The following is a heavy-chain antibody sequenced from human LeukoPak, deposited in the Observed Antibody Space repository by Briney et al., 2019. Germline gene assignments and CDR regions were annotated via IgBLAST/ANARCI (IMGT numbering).Heavy chain of an antibody. CDR2: IYTSGST. CDR3: ARGKRYSSSSHFDY. CDR1: GGSISSYY. D-gene: IGHD6-6*01. V-gene: IGHV4-4*07. Sequence: SETLSLTCTVSGGSISSYYWSWIRQPAGKGLEWIGRIYTSGSTNYNPSLKSRVTMSVDTSKNQFSLKLSSVTAADTAVYYCARGKRYSSSSHFDYWGQGTLVTVSS. J-gene: IGHJ4*02.